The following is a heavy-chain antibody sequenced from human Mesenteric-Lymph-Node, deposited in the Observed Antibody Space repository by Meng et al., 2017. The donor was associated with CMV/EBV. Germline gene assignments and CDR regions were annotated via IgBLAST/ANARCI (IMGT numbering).Heavy chain of an antibody. Sequence: ASVHVSCKASGYNFINYYIQWVRQAPGQGLEWVGWFNPNSGDMKFAQKFQGRITATRDTSISTAYMELSRLTSDDTAVFYCARGGNALDVWGQGTMVTVSS. CDR2: FNPNSGDM. CDR1: GYNFINYY. D-gene: IGHD3-16*01. J-gene: IGHJ3*01. CDR3: ARGGNALDV. V-gene: IGHV1-2*02.